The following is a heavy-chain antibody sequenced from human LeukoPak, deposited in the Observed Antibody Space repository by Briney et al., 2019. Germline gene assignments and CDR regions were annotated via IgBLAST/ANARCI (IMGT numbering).Heavy chain of an antibody. Sequence: SETLSLTCTVSGGSISSSSYYWGWIRQPPGKGLEWIGSIYYSGSTYYNPSLKSRVTISVDTSKNQFSLKLSSVTAADTAVYYCARWSVYRAFDIWGQGTMVTVSS. V-gene: IGHV4-39*07. J-gene: IGHJ3*02. CDR2: IYYSGST. CDR1: GGSISSSSYY. D-gene: IGHD2-8*01. CDR3: ARWSVYRAFDI.